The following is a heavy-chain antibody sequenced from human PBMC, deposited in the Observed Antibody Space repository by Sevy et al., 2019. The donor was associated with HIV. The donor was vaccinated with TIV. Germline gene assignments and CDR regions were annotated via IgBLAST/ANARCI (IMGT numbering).Heavy chain of an antibody. Sequence: GGSLRLSCVASGFAFSSYAMHWVRQAPGKGMEWVAVISYDGSNKYYEDSVKGRFTISRDNSKNTLYLQMNSLRAEDTAVYYCARGTLGSYYYYGMDVWGQGTTVTVSS. J-gene: IGHJ6*02. V-gene: IGHV3-30-3*01. D-gene: IGHD2-15*01. CDR3: ARGTLGSYYYYGMDV. CDR1: GFAFSSYA. CDR2: ISYDGSNK.